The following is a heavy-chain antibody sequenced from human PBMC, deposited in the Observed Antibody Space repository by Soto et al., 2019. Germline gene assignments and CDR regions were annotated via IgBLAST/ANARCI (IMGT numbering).Heavy chain of an antibody. Sequence: EVQLLESGGGLVQPGGSVRLSCAASGFTFSSYAMSWVRQAPGKGLEWVSAVSGSGGTTYYAGSVKGRFTISGDNSKTAEYVKMSSLSVEDTAVYYCAIWYYYDSRPRKYFAYWGQGTLVIVSS. J-gene: IGHJ4*02. CDR2: VSGSGGTT. D-gene: IGHD3-22*01. CDR1: GFTFSSYA. CDR3: AIWYYYDSRPRKYFAY. V-gene: IGHV3-23*01.